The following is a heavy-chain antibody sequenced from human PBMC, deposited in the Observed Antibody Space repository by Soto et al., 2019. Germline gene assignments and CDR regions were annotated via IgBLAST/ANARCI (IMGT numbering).Heavy chain of an antibody. J-gene: IGHJ4*02. D-gene: IGHD3-10*01. CDR1: GFTFSGYG. CDR3: ARDNRYYGSGSIAY. V-gene: IGHV3-33*01. Sequence: QVQLVESGGGVVQPGRSLRLSCAASGFTFSGYGMHWGRQAPGKGLEWVAVIWYDGSSKDYADSVKGRFTISRDNSKNKLYVQMNSLRGEDTAVYYCARDNRYYGSGSIAYWGQGTLVTVSS. CDR2: IWYDGSSK.